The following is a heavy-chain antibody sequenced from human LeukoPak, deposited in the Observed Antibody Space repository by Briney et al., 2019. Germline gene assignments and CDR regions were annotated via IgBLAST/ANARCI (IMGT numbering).Heavy chain of an antibody. CDR1: GFSFSTYT. V-gene: IGHV3-30-3*01. CDR3: ARDRRMVRGGTATRLFDY. D-gene: IGHD3-10*01. CDR2: ISYNVNDK. Sequence: GGSLRLSCVASGFSFSTYTMHWVRQAPGKGLEWVAVISYNVNDKYYADSVKGRFTISRDNSKNTLYLQMNSLRAEDTAVYYCARDRRMVRGGTATRLFDYWGQGTLVTVSS. J-gene: IGHJ4*02.